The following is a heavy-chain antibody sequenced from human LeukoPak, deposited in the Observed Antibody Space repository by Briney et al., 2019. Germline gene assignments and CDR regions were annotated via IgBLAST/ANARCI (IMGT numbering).Heavy chain of an antibody. J-gene: IGHJ4*02. CDR2: ISAYNGNT. CDR3: ARDSESVWFGESGALDY. CDR1: GYTFTSYG. Sequence: ASVKVSCNASGYTFTSYGISWVRQAPGQGLEWMGWISAYNGNTNYAQKLQGRVTMTTDTSTSTAYMELRSLRSDDTAVYYCARDSESVWFGESGALDYWGQGTLVTVSS. D-gene: IGHD3-10*01. V-gene: IGHV1-18*01.